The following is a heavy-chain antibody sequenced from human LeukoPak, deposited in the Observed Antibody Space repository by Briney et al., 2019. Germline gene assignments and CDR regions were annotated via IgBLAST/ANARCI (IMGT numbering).Heavy chain of an antibody. J-gene: IGHJ2*01. CDR2: IYPGDSDT. D-gene: IGHD4-23*01. Sequence: GESLKISCKGSGYSFTRNWIGWVRQLPGKGLEWMGIIYPGDSDTRYSPSFQGQVTISADKSINTACLQWSSLKASDTAMYYCARRVVNNRNWYFNLWGRGTLVTVSS. V-gene: IGHV5-51*01. CDR3: ARRVVNNRNWYFNL. CDR1: GYSFTRNW.